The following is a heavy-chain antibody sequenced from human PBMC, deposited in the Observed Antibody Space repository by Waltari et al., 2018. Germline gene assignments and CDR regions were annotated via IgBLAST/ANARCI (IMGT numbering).Heavy chain of an antibody. CDR2: ISFGGGNT. CDR1: GVAFSNYA. V-gene: IGHV3-23*01. J-gene: IGHJ4*02. CDR3: AKEITAADAPYFFDY. Sequence: EVQLLESGGILVQHGGSLRPLCAAPGVAFSNYAIAWVRQAPGKGLEWVSSISFGGGNTYYADSLKGRFTISRDNSKNTLYLQMNSLTVADTAVYYCAKEITAADAPYFFDYWGRGTLVTVSS. D-gene: IGHD6-13*01.